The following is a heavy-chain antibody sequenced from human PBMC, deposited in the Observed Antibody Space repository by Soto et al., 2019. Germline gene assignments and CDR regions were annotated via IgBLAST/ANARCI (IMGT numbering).Heavy chain of an antibody. CDR2: INPNSGGT. V-gene: IGHV1-2*04. CDR3: ARDGFGELLGYYGMDV. J-gene: IGHJ6*02. Sequence: ASVKVSCKASGYTFTGYYMHWVRQAPGQGLEWMGWINPNSGGTNYAQKFQGWVTMTRDTSISTAYMELSRLRSDDTAVYYCARDGFGELLGYYGMDVWGQGTTVTVSS. D-gene: IGHD3-10*01. CDR1: GYTFTGYY.